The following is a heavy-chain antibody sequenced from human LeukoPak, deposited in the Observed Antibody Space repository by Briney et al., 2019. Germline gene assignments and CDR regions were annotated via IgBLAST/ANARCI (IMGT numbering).Heavy chain of an antibody. CDR3: ARSQSVLLWFGEPIVSSDY. D-gene: IGHD3-10*01. V-gene: IGHV1-3*01. Sequence: ASVKVSCKASGYTFTSYAMHWVRQVPGQRLEWMGWINAGNGNTEYSQKFQGRVTITRDTSASTAYMELSSLRSEDTAVYYCARSQSVLLWFGEPIVSSDYWGQGTLVTVSS. CDR2: INAGNGNT. J-gene: IGHJ4*02. CDR1: GYTFTSYA.